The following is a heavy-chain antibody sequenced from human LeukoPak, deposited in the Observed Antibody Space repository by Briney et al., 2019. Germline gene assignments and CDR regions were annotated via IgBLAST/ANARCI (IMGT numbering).Heavy chain of an antibody. CDR3: ARGRLYYGSGSYYMVNYYYYYMDV. D-gene: IGHD3-10*01. Sequence: ASVKVSCKASGYTFTSYGISWVRQAPGQGLEWMGWISAYNGNTNYAQKLQGRVTMTTDTSTSTAYMELRSLRSEDTAVYYCARGRLYYGSGSYYMVNYYYYYMDVWGKGTTVTISS. CDR2: ISAYNGNT. CDR1: GYTFTSYG. J-gene: IGHJ6*03. V-gene: IGHV1-18*01.